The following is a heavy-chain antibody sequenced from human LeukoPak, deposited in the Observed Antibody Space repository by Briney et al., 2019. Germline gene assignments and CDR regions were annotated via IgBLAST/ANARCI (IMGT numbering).Heavy chain of an antibody. CDR1: GYTFTSYD. V-gene: IGHV1-8*03. J-gene: IGHJ6*04. D-gene: IGHD3-16*02. Sequence: ASVKVSCKASGYTFTSYDINWVRQATGQGLEWMGWMNPNSGNTGYAQKFQGRVTITRNTSISTAYMELSSLRSEDTAVYYCARGNGYVWGSYRYKMDVWGKGTTVTVSS. CDR2: MNPNSGNT. CDR3: ARGNGYVWGSYRYKMDV.